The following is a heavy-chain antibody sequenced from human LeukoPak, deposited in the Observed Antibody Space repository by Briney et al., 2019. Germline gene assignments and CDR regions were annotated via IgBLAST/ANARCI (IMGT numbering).Heavy chain of an antibody. CDR2: INAGNGNT. CDR1: GYTXTTYA. D-gene: IGHD5-18*01. CDR3: ARTTAMVTIFDY. Sequence: SVKVSXXASGYTXTTYAMHWVRQAPGQRLEWMGWINAGNGNTKYSQKFLGRVTITRDTSASTAYMELSSLSSEDTAVYYCARTTAMVTIFDYWGQGTLVTVSS. J-gene: IGHJ4*02. V-gene: IGHV1-3*01.